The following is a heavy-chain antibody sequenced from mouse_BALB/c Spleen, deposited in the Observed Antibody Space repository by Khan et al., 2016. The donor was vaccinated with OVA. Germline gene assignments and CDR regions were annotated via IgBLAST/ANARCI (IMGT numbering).Heavy chain of an antibody. Sequence: VELVESGPGLVAPSQSLSITCTISGFSLTNYGVYWVRQPPGKGLEWLAVIWSDGSTTYNSALKSRLTITKDNSKSQVFLKMNSLQTDDTAIYFCARQPYYHYNVMDYWGQGTSVTVSS. CDR1: GFSLTNYG. V-gene: IGHV2-6-1*01. J-gene: IGHJ4*01. CDR2: IWSDGST. CDR3: ARQPYYHYNVMDY. D-gene: IGHD2-10*01.